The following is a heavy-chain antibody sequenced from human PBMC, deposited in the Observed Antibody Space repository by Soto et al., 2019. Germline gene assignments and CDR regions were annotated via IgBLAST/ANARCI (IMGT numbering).Heavy chain of an antibody. CDR1: GFTFSSYW. Sequence: GGSLRLSCAASGFTFSSYWMHWVRQTPGKRLVCVARINSDGSATTYADSVKGRFTISRDNAKNTLYLQMNSLRAEDTAVYYCAKLGVGATEPHYFDYWGQGTLVTVSS. D-gene: IGHD1-26*01. V-gene: IGHV3-74*01. CDR3: AKLGVGATEPHYFDY. J-gene: IGHJ4*02. CDR2: INSDGSAT.